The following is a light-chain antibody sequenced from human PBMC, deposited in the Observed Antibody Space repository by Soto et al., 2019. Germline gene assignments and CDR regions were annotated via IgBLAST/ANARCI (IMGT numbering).Light chain of an antibody. V-gene: IGKV3-11*01. CDR2: DTS. CDR1: QTLINK. Sequence: IVMTQSPATLSVSPWERATLTCRASQTLINKLAWFQQAPGQAPRLLIYDTSTRATGVPARFSGSGFGTDFTLTISSLEPEDFAVYYCQQRSNWPFTFGQGTRLEIK. CDR3: QQRSNWPFT. J-gene: IGKJ5*01.